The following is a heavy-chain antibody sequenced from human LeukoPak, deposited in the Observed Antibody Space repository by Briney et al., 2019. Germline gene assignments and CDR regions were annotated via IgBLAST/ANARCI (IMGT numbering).Heavy chain of an antibody. D-gene: IGHD6-19*01. V-gene: IGHV3-23*01. Sequence: PGGSLRLSCAASGFTFSSYAMTWVRQAPGKGLEWVSSISISGAGTFDADSVKGRFTISRDNSKNTLYLQMNSLRAGDTAVYYCAKVRGSGWYYFDYWGQGTLVTVSS. CDR1: GFTFSSYA. J-gene: IGHJ4*02. CDR2: ISISGAGT. CDR3: AKVRGSGWYYFDY.